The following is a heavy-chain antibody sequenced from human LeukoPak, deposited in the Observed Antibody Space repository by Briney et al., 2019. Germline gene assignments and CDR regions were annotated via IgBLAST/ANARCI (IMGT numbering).Heavy chain of an antibody. J-gene: IGHJ5*02. CDR1: GGSISSHY. V-gene: IGHV4-59*11. CDR3: ARLAVSGFGWFDP. D-gene: IGHD6-19*01. CDR2: IYNSGST. Sequence: SETLSLTCSVSGGSISSHYWSWIRQPPWKGLEWIGYIYNSGSTNYNPSLKSRVTISVDTSKHQYSLKVSSVTTADTAVYYCARLAVSGFGWFDPWGQGTLVTVSS.